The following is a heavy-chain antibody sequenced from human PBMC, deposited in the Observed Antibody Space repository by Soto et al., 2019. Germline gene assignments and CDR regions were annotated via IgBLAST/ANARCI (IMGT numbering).Heavy chain of an antibody. CDR2: IYYSGST. J-gene: IGHJ5*02. D-gene: IGHD3-10*01. Sequence: SETLSLTCSVSGGSISSYYWSWIRQPPGKGLEWIGHIYYSGSTNHNPSLKSRVTISVDTSKNQFSLKLSSVTAADTAVYYCARSPGLLWFGELRDWFDPWGQGTLVTVSS. CDR3: ARSPGLLWFGELRDWFDP. V-gene: IGHV4-59*01. CDR1: GGSISSYY.